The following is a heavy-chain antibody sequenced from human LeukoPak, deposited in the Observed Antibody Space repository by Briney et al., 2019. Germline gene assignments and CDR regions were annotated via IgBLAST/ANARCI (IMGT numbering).Heavy chain of an antibody. CDR2: LSGSGAGT. CDR3: AKIPHSSGYYFDY. V-gene: IGHV3-23*01. Sequence: GGSLRLSCAASGFTFSDYALGWVRQAPGRGLEWVATLSGSGAGTYYSDSVQGRFTISRDNSKNTLYLQMNSLRAEDTAVYYCAKIPHSSGYYFDYWGQGTLVTVSS. CDR1: GFTFSDYA. J-gene: IGHJ4*02. D-gene: IGHD3-22*01.